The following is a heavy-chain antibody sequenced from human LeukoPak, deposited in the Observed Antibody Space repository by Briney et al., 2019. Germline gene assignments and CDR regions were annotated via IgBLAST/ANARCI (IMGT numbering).Heavy chain of an antibody. Sequence: SETLSLTCTVSGGSISSYYWSWIRQPPGKGLEWIGYIYYSGSTNYNPFLKSRVTISVDTSKNQFSLKLSSVTAADTAVYYCAREAGSSSSLGAFDIWGQGTMVTVSS. D-gene: IGHD6-6*01. CDR1: GGSISSYY. CDR2: IYYSGST. CDR3: AREAGSSSSLGAFDI. V-gene: IGHV4-59*12. J-gene: IGHJ3*02.